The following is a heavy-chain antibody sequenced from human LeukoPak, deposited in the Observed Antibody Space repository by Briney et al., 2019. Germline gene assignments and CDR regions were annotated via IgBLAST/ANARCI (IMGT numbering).Heavy chain of an antibody. J-gene: IGHJ6*03. CDR3: ARSRDDILTGYIYYYYMDV. CDR2: ISAYNGNT. CDR1: GYTFTSYG. V-gene: IGHV1-18*01. Sequence: ASVKVSCKASGYTFTSYGISWVRQAPGQGFEWMGWISAYNGNTNYAQKLQGRVTMTTDTSTSTAYMELRSLRSDDTAVYYCARSRDDILTGYIYYYYMDVWGKGTTVTVSS. D-gene: IGHD3-9*01.